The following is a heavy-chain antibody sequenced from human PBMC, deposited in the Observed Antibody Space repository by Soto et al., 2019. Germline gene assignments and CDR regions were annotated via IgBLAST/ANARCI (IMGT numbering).Heavy chain of an antibody. CDR1: GFTFSNYA. CDR3: AKPYYEILTGYSPFDS. V-gene: IGHV3-23*01. CDR2: ISGSGGST. J-gene: IGHJ4*02. D-gene: IGHD3-9*01. Sequence: EVQLLESGGGFVHPGGSLRLSCAASGFTFSNYAMSWVRQAPGRGLEWVSAISGSGGSTYYSDSVKGRFTISRDNSKNTLSLQVNSLNAEDTALYYCAKPYYEILTGYSPFDSWGQGTRVTVSS.